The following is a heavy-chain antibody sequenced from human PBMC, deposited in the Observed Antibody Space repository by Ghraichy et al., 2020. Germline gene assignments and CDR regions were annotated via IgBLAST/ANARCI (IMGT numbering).Heavy chain of an antibody. D-gene: IGHD5-18*01. V-gene: IGHV3-21*01. J-gene: IGHJ4*02. CDR3: ARDPRARSVSTSCLPYSYGCYSGVYFDY. CDR2: ISSSSSYI. Sequence: GGSLRLSCAASGFTFSSYSMNWVRQAPGKGLEWVSSISSSSSYIYYADSVKGRFTISRDNAKNSLYLQMNSLRAEDTAVYYCARDPRARSVSTSCLPYSYGCYSGVYFDYWGQGTLVTVSS. CDR1: GFTFSSYS.